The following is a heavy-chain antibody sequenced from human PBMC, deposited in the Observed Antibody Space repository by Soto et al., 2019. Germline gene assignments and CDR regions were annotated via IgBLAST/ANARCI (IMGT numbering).Heavy chain of an antibody. J-gene: IGHJ6*02. CDR2: INHSGST. V-gene: IGHV4-34*01. Sequence: PSETLSLTCAVYGGSFSGYYWSWIRQPPGKGLEWIGEINHSGSTNYNPSLKSRVTISVDTSKNQFSLKLSSVTAADTAVYYCARGRIAAAGRYYYYGMDVWGQGTTVTVSS. D-gene: IGHD6-13*01. CDR1: GGSFSGYY. CDR3: ARGRIAAAGRYYYYGMDV.